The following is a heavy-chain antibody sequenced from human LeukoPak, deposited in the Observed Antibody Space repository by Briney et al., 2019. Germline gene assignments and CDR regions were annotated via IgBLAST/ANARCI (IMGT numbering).Heavy chain of an antibody. CDR1: GFTASSNY. CDR2: IYSGGST. Sequence: GGSLRLSCAASGFTASSNYMSWVSQAPGKGLEWVSVIYSGGSTYYADSVKGRFTISRDNSKNTLYLQMNSLRAEDTAVYYCASGSGSYRTPYYYMDVWGKGTTVTVSS. CDR3: ASGSGSYRTPYYYMDV. V-gene: IGHV3-53*01. J-gene: IGHJ6*03. D-gene: IGHD3-10*01.